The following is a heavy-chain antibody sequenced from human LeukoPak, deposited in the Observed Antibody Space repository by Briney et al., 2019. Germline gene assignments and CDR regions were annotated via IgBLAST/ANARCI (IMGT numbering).Heavy chain of an antibody. D-gene: IGHD3-16*01. V-gene: IGHV4-34*01. CDR2: VYHSGSA. J-gene: IGHJ4*02. CDR1: GGSFSAYY. CDR3: ARHGGFYFDS. Sequence: PSETLSLTCAVYGGSFSAYYWSWIRQSPGMGLEWIGQVYHSGSANYNPSLRSRVTISIDTSKKQFSLKLNSVTATDTAVYYCARHGGFYFDSWGQGTLVTVSS.